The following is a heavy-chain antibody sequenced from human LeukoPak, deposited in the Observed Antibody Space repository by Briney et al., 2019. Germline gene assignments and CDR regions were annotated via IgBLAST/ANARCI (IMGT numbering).Heavy chain of an antibody. CDR3: ARHRGTMVRGVTDNDY. Sequence: GESLKISCKGSGYSFTSYWIGWVRQMPGKGLEWMGIIYPGDSDTRYSPSFQGQVTISAVKSISTAYLQWSSLKASDTAMYYCARHRGTMVRGVTDNDYWGQGTLVTVSS. CDR1: GYSFTSYW. J-gene: IGHJ4*02. D-gene: IGHD3-10*01. CDR2: IYPGDSDT. V-gene: IGHV5-51*01.